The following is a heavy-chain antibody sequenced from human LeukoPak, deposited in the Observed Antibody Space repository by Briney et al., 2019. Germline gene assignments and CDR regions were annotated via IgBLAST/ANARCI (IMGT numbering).Heavy chain of an antibody. D-gene: IGHD5/OR15-5a*01. CDR1: GYTFIGYY. V-gene: IGHV1-2*02. CDR3: ARLVGLSTTASY. CDR2: INPTSGGT. Sequence: ASVKVSCKASGYTFIGYYLHWVRQAPGQGLEWMGWINPTSGGTNYAQKFQDRVTMTRDTSINKAYMELSRLTSDDTAVYYCARLVGLSTTASYWGQGTLVIVSS. J-gene: IGHJ4*02.